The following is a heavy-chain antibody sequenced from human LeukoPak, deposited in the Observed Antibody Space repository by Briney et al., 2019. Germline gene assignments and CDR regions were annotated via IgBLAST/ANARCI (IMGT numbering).Heavy chain of an antibody. V-gene: IGHV3-23*01. Sequence: GGSLRLSCAASGFIVTNNYMSWVRQAPGKGLEWVSAISGSGGSTYYADSVKGRFTISRDNSKNTLYLQMNSLRAEDTAVYYCAKDFGQQLVPYDAFDIWGQGTMVTVSS. CDR1: GFIVTNNY. D-gene: IGHD6-13*01. J-gene: IGHJ3*02. CDR3: AKDFGQQLVPYDAFDI. CDR2: ISGSGGST.